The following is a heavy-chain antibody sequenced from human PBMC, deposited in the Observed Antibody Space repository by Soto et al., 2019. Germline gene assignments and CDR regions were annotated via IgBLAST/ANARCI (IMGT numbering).Heavy chain of an antibody. D-gene: IGHD4-4*01. J-gene: IGHJ6*03. CDR1: GCSISSYY. Sequence: SETLSLTCTVSGCSISSYYWSWIRQPPGKGLEWIGYIYYSGSTNYNPSLKSRVTISVDTSKNQFSLKLSPVTAADTAVYYCARQVTRDYYYYYMDVWGKGTTVTVSS. V-gene: IGHV4-59*08. CDR3: ARQVTRDYYYYYMDV. CDR2: IYYSGST.